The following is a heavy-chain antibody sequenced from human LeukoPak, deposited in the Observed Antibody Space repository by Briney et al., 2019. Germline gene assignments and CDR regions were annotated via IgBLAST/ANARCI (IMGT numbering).Heavy chain of an antibody. V-gene: IGHV3-30-3*01. CDR2: MSSDGSNT. CDR1: GFTISNSA. Sequence: GGSLRLSCAASGFTISNSAMHWVRQAPGKGLQWVAFMSSDGSNTYYADSVKGRFTISRDNSKNTLFLQMNSHRTEDTSVYYFAKDAKCFTTSCYFDPWGQGTLLTVSS. CDR3: AKDAKCFTTSCYFDP. D-gene: IGHD2-2*01. J-gene: IGHJ5*02.